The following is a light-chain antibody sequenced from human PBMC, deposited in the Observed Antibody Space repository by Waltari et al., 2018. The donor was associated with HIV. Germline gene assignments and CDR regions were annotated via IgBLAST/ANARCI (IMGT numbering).Light chain of an antibody. V-gene: IGLV2-8*01. J-gene: IGLJ2*01. CDR3: SSYAGSINVL. CDR1: SRDVGGYNY. CDR2: EVS. Sequence: QSALTQPPSASGSPGQPVTISCTGTSRDVGGYNYVSWYQQHPGKAPKLLIAEVSKRHSGVPDLFSGSKSGNTASLTVSGLQAEDEAEYYCSSYAGSINVLFGGGTKLAVL.